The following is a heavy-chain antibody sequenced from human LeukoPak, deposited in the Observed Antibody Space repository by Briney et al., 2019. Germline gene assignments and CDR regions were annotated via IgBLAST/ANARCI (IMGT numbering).Heavy chain of an antibody. CDR3: ARGATHDYTPFDI. Sequence: PSETLSLTCTVSGGSISSYYWSWIRQPPGKGLEWIGEINHSGSTNYNPSLKSRVTISVDTSKNQFSLKLSSVTAADTAVYYCARGATHDYTPFDIWGQGTMVTVSS. J-gene: IGHJ3*02. CDR1: GGSISSYY. D-gene: IGHD4-11*01. CDR2: INHSGST. V-gene: IGHV4-34*01.